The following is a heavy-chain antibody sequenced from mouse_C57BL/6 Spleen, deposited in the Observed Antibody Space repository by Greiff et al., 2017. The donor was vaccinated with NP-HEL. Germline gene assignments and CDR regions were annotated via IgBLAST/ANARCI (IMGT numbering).Heavy chain of an antibody. Sequence: EVKLMESGPELVKPGASVKISCKASGYSFTGYYMHWVKQSHGNILDWIGYIYPYNGVSSYNQKFKGKATLTVDKSSSTAYMELRSVTSEDSAVYNCASMRDFLDYWGQGTPLTVSS. J-gene: IGHJ2*01. V-gene: IGHV1-31*01. CDR3: ASMRDFLDY. CDR1: GYSFTGYY. CDR2: IYPYNGVS.